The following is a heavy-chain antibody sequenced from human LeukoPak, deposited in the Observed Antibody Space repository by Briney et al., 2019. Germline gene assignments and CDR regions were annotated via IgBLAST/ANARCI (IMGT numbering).Heavy chain of an antibody. D-gene: IGHD3-10*01. CDR1: GFTFDDYA. CDR2: ISSSSSYI. Sequence: PGGSLRLSCAASGFTFDDYAMHWVRQAPGKGLEWVSSISSSSSYIYYADSVKGRFTISRDNAKNSLYLQMNSLRAEDTAVYYCARDTLVRGVIHHDAFDIWGQGTMVTVSS. V-gene: IGHV3-21*01. J-gene: IGHJ3*02. CDR3: ARDTLVRGVIHHDAFDI.